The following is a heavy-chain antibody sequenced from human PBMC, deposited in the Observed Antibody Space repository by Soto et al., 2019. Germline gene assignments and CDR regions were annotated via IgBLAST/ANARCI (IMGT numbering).Heavy chain of an antibody. J-gene: IGHJ4*02. D-gene: IGHD2-15*01. Sequence: QVQLQESGPGLVKPAETLSLTCTVSGGSTHSYYWAWIRQPPGKGLEWMGYVYYNGDTNYNPSLKSRVTISVDASKNRFSLKLTAVTPADTAVYYCARGHGHGGSSCDFWGQGTLVTVSS. V-gene: IGHV4-59*01. CDR3: ARGHGHGGSSCDF. CDR1: GGSTHSYY. CDR2: VYYNGDT.